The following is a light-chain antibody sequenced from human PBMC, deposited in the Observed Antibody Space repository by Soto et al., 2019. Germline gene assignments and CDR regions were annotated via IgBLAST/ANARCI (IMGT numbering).Light chain of an antibody. CDR2: EVS. CDR1: SSDFGGYNY. V-gene: IGLV2-14*01. CDR3: SSYTSSSTLGYV. Sequence: QSALTQPASVSGSPGQSITISCTGTSSDFGGYNYVSWYQQHPGKAPKHMIYEVSNRPSGVSNRFSGSKSGNTASLTISGLQAEDEADYYCSSYTSSSTLGYVFGTGTKLTVL. J-gene: IGLJ1*01.